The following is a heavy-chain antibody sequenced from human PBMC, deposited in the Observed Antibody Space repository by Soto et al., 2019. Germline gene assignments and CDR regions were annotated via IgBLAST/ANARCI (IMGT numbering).Heavy chain of an antibody. CDR2: ISAYNGNT. J-gene: IGHJ4*02. Sequence: GASVKVSCKASGYTFTSYGISWVRQAPGQGLEWMGWISAYNGNTNYAQKLQGRVTMTTDTSTSTAYMELRSLRAEDTAVYYCARLTSYDSSGYYCYWGQGTLVTVSS. D-gene: IGHD3-22*01. CDR1: GYTFTSYG. V-gene: IGHV1-18*01. CDR3: ARLTSYDSSGYYCY.